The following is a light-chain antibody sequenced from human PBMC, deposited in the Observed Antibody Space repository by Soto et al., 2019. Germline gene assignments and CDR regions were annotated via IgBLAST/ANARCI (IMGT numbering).Light chain of an antibody. J-gene: IGKJ1*01. V-gene: IGKV3-15*01. CDR2: GAS. Sequence: EIGMTQSAATLSVSAGEGATLSCWASQSISTTVAWYQQKHGQAPRLLIYGASTRATGIPVRFTGSWYGTEFNLIISSLQSEDLAVYSCQQYTDWPTPFGQGTKVDIK. CDR3: QQYTDWPTP. CDR1: QSISTT.